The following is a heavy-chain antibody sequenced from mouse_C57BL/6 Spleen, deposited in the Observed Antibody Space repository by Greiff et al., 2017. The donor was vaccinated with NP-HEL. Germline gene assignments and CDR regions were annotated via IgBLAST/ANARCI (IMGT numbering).Heavy chain of an antibody. D-gene: IGHD3-2*02. CDR3: TTDRSSGEGDY. CDR2: IDPENGDT. V-gene: IGHV14-4*01. J-gene: IGHJ2*01. Sequence: EVQLQQSGAELVRPGASVKLSCTASGFNIKDDYTHWVKQRPEQGLEWIGWIDPENGDTEYASKFQGKATITADTSSNTAYLQLSSLTSADTAVYYCTTDRSSGEGDYWGQGTTLTVSS. CDR1: GFNIKDDY.